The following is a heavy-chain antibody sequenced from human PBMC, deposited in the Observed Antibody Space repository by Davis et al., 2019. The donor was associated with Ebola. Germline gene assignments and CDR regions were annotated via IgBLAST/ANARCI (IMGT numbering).Heavy chain of an antibody. V-gene: IGHV4-34*01. D-gene: IGHD2-21*01. Sequence: MPSETLSLTCAVYGGSFSGYYWSWIRQPPGKGLEWIGEINHSGSSNYNPSLKSRVTISVDTSKNQFSLKLSSVTAADTAVYYCARKSILWWIDIWGQGTMVTVSS. CDR2: INHSGSS. CDR1: GGSFSGYY. J-gene: IGHJ3*02. CDR3: ARKSILWWIDI.